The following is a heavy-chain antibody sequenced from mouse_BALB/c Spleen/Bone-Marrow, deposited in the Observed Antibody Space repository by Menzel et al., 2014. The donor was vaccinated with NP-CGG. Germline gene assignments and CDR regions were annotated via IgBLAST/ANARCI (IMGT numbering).Heavy chain of an antibody. CDR2: IWAGGIT. J-gene: IGHJ4*01. Sequence: VKLTESGPGLVAPSQSLSITCTVSGFSLTSYGVHWVRQPPGKGLEWLGVIWAGGITNYNSTLMSRLSINKDDSKSKVFLKMNVLQTGVTAIYYCARWGYYKYDEDAMDYWGQGTSVTVSS. CDR1: GFSLTSYG. D-gene: IGHD2-14*01. V-gene: IGHV2-9*02. CDR3: ARWGYYKYDEDAMDY.